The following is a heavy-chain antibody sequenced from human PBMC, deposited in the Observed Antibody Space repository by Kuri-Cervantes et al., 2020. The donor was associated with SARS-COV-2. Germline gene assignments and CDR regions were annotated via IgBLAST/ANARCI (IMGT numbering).Heavy chain of an antibody. D-gene: IGHD2-8*02. CDR3: ARHLWSDGMDV. Sequence: GSLRLSCTVSGGSISSSSYYWGWTRQPPGKGLEWIGSIYYSGSTYYNPSLKSRVTISVDTSKNQFSLKLSSVTAADTAVYYCARHLWSDGMDVWGQGTTVTVSS. J-gene: IGHJ6*02. V-gene: IGHV4-39*01. CDR1: GGSISSSSYY. CDR2: IYYSGST.